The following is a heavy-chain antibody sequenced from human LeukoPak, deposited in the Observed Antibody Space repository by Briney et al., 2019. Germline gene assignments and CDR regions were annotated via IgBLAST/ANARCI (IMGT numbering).Heavy chain of an antibody. D-gene: IGHD3-3*01. Sequence: ASVKVSCKASGYTFTSYDINWVRQATGQGLEWMGWMNPNSGNTGCAQKFQGRVTMTRNTSISTAYMELSSLRSEDTAVYYCARSNYDFWSGYYTRAANWFDPWGQGTLVTVSS. J-gene: IGHJ5*02. V-gene: IGHV1-8*01. CDR1: GYTFTSYD. CDR3: ARSNYDFWSGYYTRAANWFDP. CDR2: MNPNSGNT.